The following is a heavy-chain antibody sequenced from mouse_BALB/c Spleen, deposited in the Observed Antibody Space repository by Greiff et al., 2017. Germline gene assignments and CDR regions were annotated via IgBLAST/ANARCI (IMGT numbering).Heavy chain of an antibody. CDR2: IYPGDGDT. CDR3: ARSGITTGGYYFDY. V-gene: IGHV1-82*01. Sequence: VQLQQSGPELVKPGASVKISCKASGYAFSSSWMNWVKQRPGQGLEWIGRIYPGDGDTNYNGKFKGKATLTADKSSSTAYMQLSSLTSVDSAVYFCARSGITTGGYYFDYWGQGTTLTVSS. D-gene: IGHD2-4*01. J-gene: IGHJ2*01. CDR1: GYAFSSSW.